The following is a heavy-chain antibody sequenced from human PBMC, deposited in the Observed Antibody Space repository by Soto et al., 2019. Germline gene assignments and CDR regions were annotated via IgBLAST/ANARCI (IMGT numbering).Heavy chain of an antibody. Sequence: ASVKVSCKASGYTFTSCYMHWVRQAPGQGLEWMGIINPSGGSTSYAQKFQGRVTMTRDTSTSTVYMELSSLRSEDTAVYYCARDQIISGWYGRGSMDVWGQGTTVTVSS. CDR3: ARDQIISGWYGRGSMDV. V-gene: IGHV1-46*01. D-gene: IGHD6-19*01. J-gene: IGHJ6*02. CDR2: INPSGGST. CDR1: GYTFTSCY.